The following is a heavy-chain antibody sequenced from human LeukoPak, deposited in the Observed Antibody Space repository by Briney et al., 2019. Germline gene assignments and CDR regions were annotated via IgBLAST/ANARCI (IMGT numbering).Heavy chain of an antibody. V-gene: IGHV7-4-1*02. J-gene: IGHJ6*03. CDR3: ARSRGSSWGETYYYYYCMDV. CDR1: GYTFTAYA. Sequence: GAAVKVSCKASGYTFTAYAMIWVRQAPGQGLEWMGWINTNTGNPTYAQGFTGRFVFSLDTSVSTAYLQISSLKAEDTAVYYCARSRGSSWGETYYYYYCMDVWGKGTTVTVSS. D-gene: IGHD6-13*01. CDR2: INTNTGNP.